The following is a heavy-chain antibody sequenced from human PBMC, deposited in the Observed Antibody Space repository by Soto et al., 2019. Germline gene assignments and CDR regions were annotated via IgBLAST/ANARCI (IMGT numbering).Heavy chain of an antibody. CDR1: GGSISSSSYY. D-gene: IGHD4-17*01. CDR3: AGQDYGDYMYFDY. Sequence: SETLSLTCTVSGGSISSSSYYWGWIRQPPGKGLEWIGSIYYSGSTYYNPSLKSRVTISVDTSKNQFSLKLSSVTAADTAVYYCAGQDYGDYMYFDYWGQGTLVTVSS. CDR2: IYYSGST. V-gene: IGHV4-39*01. J-gene: IGHJ4*02.